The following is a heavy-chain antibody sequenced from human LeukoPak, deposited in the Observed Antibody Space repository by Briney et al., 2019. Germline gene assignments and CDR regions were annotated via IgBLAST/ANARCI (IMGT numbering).Heavy chain of an antibody. CDR1: GFTVSRNC. D-gene: IGHD3-16*01. V-gene: IGHV3-53*04. CDR3: AREVGGSAFDI. J-gene: IGHJ3*02. Sequence: GGSLRLSCAASGFTVSRNCMSWVRQAPGKGLEWVSIIYSGGSTYYADSVKGRFTISRHNSKNTLYLQMNSLRAEDTAVYYCAREVGGSAFDIWGQGTMVAVSS. CDR2: IYSGGST.